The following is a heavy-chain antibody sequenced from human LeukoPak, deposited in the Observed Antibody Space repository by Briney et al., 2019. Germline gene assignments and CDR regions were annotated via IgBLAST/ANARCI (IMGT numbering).Heavy chain of an antibody. J-gene: IGHJ4*02. V-gene: IGHV3-23*01. CDR2: ISGTGGST. CDR1: GFTFSNYA. Sequence: GGSLRLSCAASGFTFSNYAMSWVRQAPGKGLEWVAGISGTGGSTHYADSVKGRFTISRDNSKNTVYLQMRNLGVEHTAVYYCAKVVAGNIDYYFDYWGKGILVAVSS. CDR3: AKVVAGNIDYYFDY. D-gene: IGHD2/OR15-2a*01.